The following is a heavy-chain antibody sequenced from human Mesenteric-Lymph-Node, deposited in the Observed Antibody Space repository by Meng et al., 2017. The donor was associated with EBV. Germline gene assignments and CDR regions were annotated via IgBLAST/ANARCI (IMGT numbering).Heavy chain of an antibody. CDR2: IFHSGGT. V-gene: IGHV4-4*02. J-gene: IGHJ4*02. CDR1: SGSISNSNW. Sequence: QVQLRRAGPGLWNLSGPSSLTWAVSSGSISNSNWWSWVRQPPGKGLQWIGEIFHSGGTTYNPSLKSRVTISVDKSKNQFSLKVNSLTAADTAVYYCARITFGGAIGDWGQGTLVTVSS. CDR3: ARITFGGAIGD. D-gene: IGHD3-16*02.